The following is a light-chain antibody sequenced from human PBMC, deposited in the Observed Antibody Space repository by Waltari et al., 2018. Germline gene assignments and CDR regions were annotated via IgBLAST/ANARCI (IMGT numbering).Light chain of an antibody. J-gene: IGKJ1*01. CDR1: QSLVHTDGHTY. CDR3: MQATNWPLT. Sequence: VLMTQSPLSLPVSLGQPASISCRSSQSLVHTDGHTYLNWFQQRPGQSPRRLIYKVYSREPGVPDRFSGSGSGTAFTHKISRVEAEDVGIYYCMQATNWPLTFGQGTKVEIQ. V-gene: IGKV2-30*02. CDR2: KVY.